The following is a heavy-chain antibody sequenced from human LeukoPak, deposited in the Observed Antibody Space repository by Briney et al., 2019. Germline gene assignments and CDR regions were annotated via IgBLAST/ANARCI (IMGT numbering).Heavy chain of an antibody. CDR2: INPNSGGT. J-gene: IGHJ4*02. CDR3: ARDRGSSWYADY. CDR1: SYIFTSYY. D-gene: IGHD6-13*01. Sequence: GASVKVSCKASSYIFTSYYIHWVRQAPGQGLEWMGWINPNSGGTQYAQKFQGRVTMTSDTSISTAYMELSRLRSDDTAVYYCARDRGSSWYADYWGQGTLVTFSS. V-gene: IGHV1-2*02.